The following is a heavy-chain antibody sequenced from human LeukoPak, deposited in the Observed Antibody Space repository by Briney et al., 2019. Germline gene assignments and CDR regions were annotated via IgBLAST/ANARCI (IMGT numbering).Heavy chain of an antibody. CDR2: IYYSGST. D-gene: IGHD3-22*01. CDR1: GGSISSYY. V-gene: IGHV4-59*01. CDR3: ARGVAFYYN. J-gene: IGHJ4*02. Sequence: PSETLSLTCTVSGGSISSYYWSWIRQPPGKGLEWIGYIYYSGSTNYNPSLKSRVTISVDTSKNQFSLKLSSVTAADTAVYYCARGVAFYYNWGQGTLVTVSS.